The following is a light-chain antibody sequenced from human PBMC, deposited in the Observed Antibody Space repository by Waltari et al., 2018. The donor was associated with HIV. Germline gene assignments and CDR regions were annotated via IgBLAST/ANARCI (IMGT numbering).Light chain of an antibody. V-gene: IGLV3-25*03. CDR2: QDH. CDR3: QTTDTNGVVV. Sequence: SSALTQTPSVSVSPGQTATITCSGEAFPSRYAHWYHQLAGQAPLLVIYQDHKGPSGIPDRFSGSRSGTVLTLTISGVQTEDEGDYYCQTTDTNGVVVFGGGTKVTVL. J-gene: IGLJ2*01. CDR1: AFPSRY.